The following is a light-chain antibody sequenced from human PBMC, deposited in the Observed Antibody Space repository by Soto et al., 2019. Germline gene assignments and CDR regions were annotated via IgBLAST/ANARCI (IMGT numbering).Light chain of an antibody. CDR1: QSISNY. V-gene: IGKV1-39*01. J-gene: IGKJ5*01. CDR3: QQSNRAPLT. CDR2: GAS. Sequence: DIQMTQSPSSLSASVGDRVTITCRTSQSISNYLNWYQQKPGKAPKLLIYGASSLQSGVPSRFSGSGSGTGFTLTISSLQPEDFATYYCQQSNRAPLTFGQGTRLEIK.